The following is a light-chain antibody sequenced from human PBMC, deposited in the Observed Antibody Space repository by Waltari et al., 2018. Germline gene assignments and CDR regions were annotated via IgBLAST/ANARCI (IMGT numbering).Light chain of an antibody. CDR3: ASWDDSLNGHWV. Sequence: QSVLTQPPSASGTPGPRVTISCSGSASHIGGNLLHWSQQLPGKAPKLLIYRSDQRPSGVPDRVSASKTGTSASLAISGLQSEDEADYFCASWDDSLNGHWVFGGGTKVTVL. V-gene: IGLV1-44*01. J-gene: IGLJ3*02. CDR1: ASHIGGNL. CDR2: RSD.